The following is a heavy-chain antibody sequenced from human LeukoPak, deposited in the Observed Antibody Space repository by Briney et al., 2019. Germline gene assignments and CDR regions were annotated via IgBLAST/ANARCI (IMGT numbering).Heavy chain of an antibody. J-gene: IGHJ4*02. V-gene: IGHV3-7*01. CDR3: ARVRYFDWLSFDY. Sequence: PGGSLRLSCAASGFTFSSYWMSWVRQAPGKGLEGVANIKQDGSEKYYVDSVKGRFTISRDNAKNSLYLQMNSLRAEDTAVYYCARVRYFDWLSFDYWGQGTLVTVSS. D-gene: IGHD3-9*01. CDR1: GFTFSSYW. CDR2: IKQDGSEK.